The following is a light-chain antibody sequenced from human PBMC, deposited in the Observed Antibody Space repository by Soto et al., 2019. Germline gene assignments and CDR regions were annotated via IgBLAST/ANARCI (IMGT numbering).Light chain of an antibody. Sequence: QSVLTQPPSASGTPGQRGTISCSGRSSNIGRNTVSWYQQLPGTAPKLLIHSTNQRPSGVPDRFSGSKSGTSASLAFGGLQSEDEADYHCAVWDDSLNGYVFGTGTKVTVL. CDR1: SSNIGRNT. V-gene: IGLV1-44*01. CDR3: AVWDDSLNGYV. CDR2: STN. J-gene: IGLJ1*01.